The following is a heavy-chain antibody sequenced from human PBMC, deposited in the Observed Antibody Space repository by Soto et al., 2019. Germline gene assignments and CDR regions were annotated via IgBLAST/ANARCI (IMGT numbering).Heavy chain of an antibody. Sequence: GGSLRLSCAASGFTFSSYAMHWVRQAPGEGLEWVAVISYDGSNKYYADSVKGRFTISRDNSKNTLYLQMNSLRAEDTAVYYCARDATGSWGRRDYYMDVWGKGTTVTVSS. D-gene: IGHD7-27*01. V-gene: IGHV3-30*04. CDR1: GFTFSSYA. J-gene: IGHJ6*03. CDR3: ARDATGSWGRRDYYMDV. CDR2: ISYDGSNK.